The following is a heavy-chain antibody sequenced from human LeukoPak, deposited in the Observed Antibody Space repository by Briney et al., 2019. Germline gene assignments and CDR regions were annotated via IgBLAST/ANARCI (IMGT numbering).Heavy chain of an antibody. Sequence: PGGSLRLSCAASGFTFSSYTMHWVRQAPGKGLEWVAVISYDGSNKYYADSVKGRFTISRDSAKNSLYLQLNSLRDEDTAVYYCAKSAYYFDYWGQGTLVTVSS. V-gene: IGHV3-30-3*01. J-gene: IGHJ4*02. CDR3: AKSAYYFDY. CDR1: GFTFSSYT. CDR2: ISYDGSNK.